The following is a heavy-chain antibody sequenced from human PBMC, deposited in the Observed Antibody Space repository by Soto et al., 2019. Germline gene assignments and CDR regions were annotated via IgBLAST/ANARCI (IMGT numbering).Heavy chain of an antibody. D-gene: IGHD6-6*01. CDR1: GGSISSYY. J-gene: IGHJ5*02. V-gene: IGHV4-59*01. CDR2: IYYSGGT. CDR3: AKDIRQFVPP. Sequence: SETLSLTCTVSGGSISSYYWSWIRQPPGKGLEYIDYIYYSGGTNYNPSLKSRVTISVDTSKNQFSLKLTSVTAADTAVYYCAKDIRQFVPPWGQGTLVTVSS.